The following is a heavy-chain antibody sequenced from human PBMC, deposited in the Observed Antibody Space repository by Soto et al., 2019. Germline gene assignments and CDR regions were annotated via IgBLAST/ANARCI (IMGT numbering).Heavy chain of an antibody. CDR1: GGSISSGGYY. CDR3: ARPIAAAGTGDDAFDI. CDR2: IYYSGST. V-gene: IGHV4-31*03. Sequence: QVQLQESGPGLVKPSQTLSLTCTVSGGSISSGGYYWSWIRQHPGKGLEWIGYIYYSGSTYYNPSLKSRVTISVDTSKNQFSLKLSSVTAADTAVYYCARPIAAAGTGDDAFDIWGQGTMVTVSS. J-gene: IGHJ3*02. D-gene: IGHD6-13*01.